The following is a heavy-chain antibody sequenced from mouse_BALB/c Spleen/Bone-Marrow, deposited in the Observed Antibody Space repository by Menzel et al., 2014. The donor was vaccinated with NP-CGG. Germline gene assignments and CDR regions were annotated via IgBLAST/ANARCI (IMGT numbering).Heavy chain of an antibody. CDR1: GFDFSRYW. V-gene: IGHV4-1*02. D-gene: IGHD1-1*01. CDR2: INPDSSTI. CDR3: ARLNYYGNLFV. Sequence: VQLKDSGGGLVQPGGSLKLSCAASGFDFSRYWMSWVRQAPGKGLEWIGEINPDSSTINYTPSLKDKFIISRDNAKNTLYLQMSKVRSGDTALYYCARLNYYGNLFVWGAGTTVTVSS. J-gene: IGHJ1*01.